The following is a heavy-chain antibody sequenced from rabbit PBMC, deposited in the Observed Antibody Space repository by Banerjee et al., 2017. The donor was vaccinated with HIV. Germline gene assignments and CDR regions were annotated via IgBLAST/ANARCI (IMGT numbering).Heavy chain of an antibody. CDR1: GFSFSSSYY. CDR3: ARSDGASYMYGMDL. V-gene: IGHV1S40*01. D-gene: IGHD6-1*01. J-gene: IGHJ6*01. Sequence: QSLEESGGDLVKPGASLTLTCTASGFSFSSSYYMCWVRQAPGKGLEWIACIGAGSSGSTYYASWAKGRFTISKTSSTTVTLQMTSLTAADTATYFCARSDGASYMYGMDLWGPGPLVTVS. CDR2: IGAGSSGST.